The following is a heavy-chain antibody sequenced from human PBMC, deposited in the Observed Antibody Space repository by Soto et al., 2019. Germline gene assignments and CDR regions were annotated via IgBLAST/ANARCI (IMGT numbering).Heavy chain of an antibody. CDR3: AKDRKAMVYYFDY. CDR1: GFTFSSYG. CDR2: ISYDGSNK. Sequence: SLRLSCAASGFTFSSYGMHWVRQAPGKGLEWVAVISYDGSNKYYADSVKGRFTISRDNSKNTLYLQMNSLRAEDTAVYYCAKDRKAMVYYFDYWGQGTLVTVSS. D-gene: IGHD5-18*01. J-gene: IGHJ4*02. V-gene: IGHV3-30*18.